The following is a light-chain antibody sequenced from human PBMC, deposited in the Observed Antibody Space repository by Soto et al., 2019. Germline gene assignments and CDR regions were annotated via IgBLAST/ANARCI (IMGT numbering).Light chain of an antibody. J-gene: IGLJ1*01. V-gene: IGLV2-8*01. CDR1: SSDVGAYNY. CDR3: SSYGGPNNSNYV. CDR2: EVN. Sequence: QSVLTQPPSASGSPGQSVTISCTGTSSDVGAYNYVSWYQQHPGKAPKLMISEVNKRPSGVPDRFSGSKSGNTASLTVSGLQPDDEADYYCSSYGGPNNSNYVFGTGTKVTVL.